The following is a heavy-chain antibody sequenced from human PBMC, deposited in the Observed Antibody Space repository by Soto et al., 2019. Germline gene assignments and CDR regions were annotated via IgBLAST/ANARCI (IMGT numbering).Heavy chain of an antibody. Sequence: GGSLRLSCAASGFAFSTYAMTWVRQAPGKGLEWVSVISGSGGSSYYADSVKGRFTISRDNPKNTLFLQMNGLRAEDTAVYYCAKVTKRAAAGRYEYYKYGMDVWGQGTTVTVSS. CDR3: AKVTKRAAAGRYEYYKYGMDV. J-gene: IGHJ6*02. V-gene: IGHV3-23*01. D-gene: IGHD6-13*01. CDR1: GFAFSTYA. CDR2: ISGSGGSS.